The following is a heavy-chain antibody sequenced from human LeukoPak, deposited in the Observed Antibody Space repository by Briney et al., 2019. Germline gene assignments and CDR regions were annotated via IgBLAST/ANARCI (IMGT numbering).Heavy chain of an antibody. CDR1: GGSFSGYH. J-gene: IGHJ4*02. CDR3: ARGYSSGWLVNY. Sequence: SETLSLTCAVYGGSFSGYHWSWIRQPPGKGLEWIGEINHSGSTNYNPSLKSRVTISVDTSKNQFSLKLSSVTAADTAVYYCARGYSSGWLVNYWGQGTLVTVSS. CDR2: INHSGST. V-gene: IGHV4-34*01. D-gene: IGHD6-19*01.